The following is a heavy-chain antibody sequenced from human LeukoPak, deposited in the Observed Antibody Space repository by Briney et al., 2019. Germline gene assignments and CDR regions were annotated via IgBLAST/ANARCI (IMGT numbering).Heavy chain of an antibody. CDR1: GGSISSGSYS. J-gene: IGHJ2*01. V-gene: IGHV4-30-2*01. D-gene: IGHD6-13*01. CDR2: IYHSGST. CDR3: ARYSSTWPYWYFDP. Sequence: SQTLSLTCAVSGGSISSGSYSWGWIRQPPGKGLEWIGYIYHSGSTYYNPSLKSRVTISVDRSKNQFSLKLTSVTAADTAVYYCARYSSTWPYWYFDPWGRGTLVTVSS.